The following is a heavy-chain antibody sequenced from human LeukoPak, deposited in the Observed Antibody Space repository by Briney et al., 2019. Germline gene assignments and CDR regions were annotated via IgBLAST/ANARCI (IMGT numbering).Heavy chain of an antibody. D-gene: IGHD3-10*01. CDR3: AKDYYGSGNNWFDP. Sequence: GASLKLSCAASGFTFTGYYMHWVRQAPGKGLEWIAWINPNSGGTNYAENFKGRVTMTRDNAMNTAYMQLNRLRADDTAVYYCAKDYYGSGNNWFDPWGQGTLVTVSS. CDR2: INPNSGGT. CDR1: GFTFTGYY. V-gene: IGHV1-2*02. J-gene: IGHJ5*02.